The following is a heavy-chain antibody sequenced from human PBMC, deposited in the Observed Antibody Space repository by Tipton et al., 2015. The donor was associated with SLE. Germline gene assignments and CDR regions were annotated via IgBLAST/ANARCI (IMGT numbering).Heavy chain of an antibody. CDR1: GGSFSGYY. V-gene: IGHV4-34*01. CDR2: SNHSGST. Sequence: LRLSCAVYGGSFSGYYWSWIRQPPGKGLEWIGESNHSGSTNYNPSLKSRVTISVDTSKNQFSLKLSSVTAADTAVDHCATSSKRGYSGYARYWGQGTLVTVSS. D-gene: IGHD5-12*01. CDR3: ATSSKRGYSGYARY. J-gene: IGHJ4*02.